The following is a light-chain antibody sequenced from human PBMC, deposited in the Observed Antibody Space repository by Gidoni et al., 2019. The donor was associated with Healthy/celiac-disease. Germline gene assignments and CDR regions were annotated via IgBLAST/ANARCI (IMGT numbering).Light chain of an antibody. Sequence: EIVLTQSPGTLSLSPGERATLSCRARQSVSSSYVPWYQQKPGQAPRLLIYGASSRATGIPDRFSGSGSGTVFTLTISRLEPEDFAVYYCQQYGSSPEFXQXTKVXIK. CDR1: QSVSSSY. CDR3: QQYGSSPE. J-gene: IGKJ1*01. CDR2: GAS. V-gene: IGKV3-20*01.